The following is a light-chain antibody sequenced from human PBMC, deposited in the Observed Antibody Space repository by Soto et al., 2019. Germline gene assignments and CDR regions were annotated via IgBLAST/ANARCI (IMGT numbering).Light chain of an antibody. V-gene: IGKV1-33*01. J-gene: IGKJ1*01. CDR3: PQYHYRPWT. Sequence: EIQMTQSPSSLSASVGDRVSLTCRASQHIISCITWYQQKPGQAPRLLIYDGSTLESGVPSRFNGSGSGTDFTLDINSLQSEEIAAYFGPQYHYRPWTFGQGTKVEIK. CDR1: QHIISC. CDR2: DGS.